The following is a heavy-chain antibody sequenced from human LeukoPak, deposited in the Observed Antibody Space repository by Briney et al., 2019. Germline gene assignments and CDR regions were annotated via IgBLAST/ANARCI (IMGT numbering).Heavy chain of an antibody. CDR1: GFTFSSYA. CDR3: ARVDYGDYSKDFDY. J-gene: IGHJ4*02. CDR2: ISYDGSNK. D-gene: IGHD4-17*01. Sequence: GGSLRLSCAASGFTFSSYAMHWVRQAPGKGLEWVAVISYDGSNKYYADSVKGRFTISRDNSKNTLYLQMNSLRAEDTAVYYCARVDYGDYSKDFDYWGQGTLVTVSS. V-gene: IGHV3-30-3*01.